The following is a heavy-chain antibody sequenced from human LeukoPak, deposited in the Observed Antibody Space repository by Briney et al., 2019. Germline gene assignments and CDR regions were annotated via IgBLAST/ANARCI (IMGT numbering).Heavy chain of an antibody. Sequence: GGSLRLSCAASGFTFRNYWMTWVRQAPGKGLEWVANIKQDGSEIYYVDSVKGRFTISRDNAKSSLYLQMNSLRAEDTAVYFCVRDQYAYCVTTSCYDLGGYFDYWGQGTLVTVSS. CDR3: VRDQYAYCVTTSCYDLGGYFDY. CDR1: GFTFRNYW. CDR2: IKQDGSEI. D-gene: IGHD2-2*01. J-gene: IGHJ4*02. V-gene: IGHV3-7*01.